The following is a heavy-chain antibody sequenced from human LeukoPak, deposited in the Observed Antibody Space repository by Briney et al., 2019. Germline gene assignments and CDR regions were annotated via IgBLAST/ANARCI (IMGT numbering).Heavy chain of an antibody. CDR3: ASGTDYFDY. Sequence: PSETLSLTCTVSGGSISSYYWSWIRQPPGKGLEWIGYIYYSGSTNYNPSLKSRVTISVDTSKNQFSLKLSSVTAADPSVYYCASGTDYFDYWGQGTLVTVSS. V-gene: IGHV4-59*01. CDR2: IYYSGST. J-gene: IGHJ4*02. CDR1: GGSISSYY. D-gene: IGHD1-1*01.